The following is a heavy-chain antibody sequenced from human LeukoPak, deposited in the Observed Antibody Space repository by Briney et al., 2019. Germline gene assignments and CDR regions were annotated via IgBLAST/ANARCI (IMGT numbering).Heavy chain of an antibody. D-gene: IGHD3-22*01. J-gene: IGHJ6*03. V-gene: IGHV3-20*04. CDR1: GFTFDDYG. CDR3: ARDHHYDSSSHYMDV. CDR2: INWNGGST. Sequence: GGSLRLSCAASGFTFDDYGMSWVRQAPGKGLEWVSGINWNGGSTGYADSVKGRFTISRDNAKNSLYLQMNSLRAEDTALYYCARDHHYDSSSHYMDVWGKGTTVTVSS.